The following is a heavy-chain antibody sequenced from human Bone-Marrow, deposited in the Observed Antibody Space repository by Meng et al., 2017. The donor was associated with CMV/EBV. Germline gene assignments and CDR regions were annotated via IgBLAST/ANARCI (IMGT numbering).Heavy chain of an antibody. CDR2: ISSSSSYI. D-gene: IGHD6-6*01. V-gene: IGHV3-21*01. Sequence: GGSLRLSCAASGFTFSSYSMNWVRQAPGKGLEWVSSISSSSSYIYYADSVKGRFTISRDNAKNSLYLQMNSLRAEDYAVYCCARGRVLVRADYWGQGTLVTVSS. J-gene: IGHJ4*02. CDR1: GFTFSSYS. CDR3: ARGRVLVRADY.